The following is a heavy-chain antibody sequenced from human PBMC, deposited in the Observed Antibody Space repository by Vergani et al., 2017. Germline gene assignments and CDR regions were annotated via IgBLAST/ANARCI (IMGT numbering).Heavy chain of an antibody. V-gene: IGHV3-23*01. CDR1: GFPFNHYA. Sequence: EVQLLESGGDLVQPGGSLRLSCAASGFPFNHYAMNWVRQAPGKGLKWVSGISGSGGSTYYAGAVKGRFTISRDSSKNTLYLQMNSLSAGDTAVYYCAKANPRNSGYDYLYYYHAMDVWGQGTTVTVSS. D-gene: IGHD5-12*01. CDR3: AKANPRNSGYDYLYYYHAMDV. J-gene: IGHJ6*02. CDR2: ISGSGGST.